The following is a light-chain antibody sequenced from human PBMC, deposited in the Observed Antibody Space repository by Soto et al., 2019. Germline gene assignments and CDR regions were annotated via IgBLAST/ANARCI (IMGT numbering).Light chain of an antibody. CDR3: QRYYSTHT. J-gene: IGKJ2*01. CDR2: WAS. CDR1: QSVLYSSNNKNY. Sequence: DIVMTQSPDSLAVSLGERATINCKPSQSVLYSSNNKNYLAWYQQKPGQPPKLLIYWASTRESGVPDRFSGSGSGTDFTLTISSLQAEDVAVYYCQRYYSTHTFGQGTKLEIK. V-gene: IGKV4-1*01.